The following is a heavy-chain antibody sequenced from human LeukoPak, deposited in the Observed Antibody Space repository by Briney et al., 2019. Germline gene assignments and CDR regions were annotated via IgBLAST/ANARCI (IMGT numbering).Heavy chain of an antibody. CDR3: AKDPMGATGY. CDR2: ISGSGSST. CDR1: GFTFSSYA. V-gene: IGHV3-23*01. D-gene: IGHD1-26*01. Sequence: PGGSLRLSCAASGFTFSSYAMSWVRQAPGKGLEWVSAISGSGSSTYYADSVKGRFTISRDNSKSTLYLQMNSLRAEDTAVYYCAKDPMGATGYWGQGTLVTVSS. J-gene: IGHJ4*02.